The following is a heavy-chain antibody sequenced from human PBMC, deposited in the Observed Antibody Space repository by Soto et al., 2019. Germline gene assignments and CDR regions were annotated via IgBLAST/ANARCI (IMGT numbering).Heavy chain of an antibody. CDR3: TTGYSSGWRLDY. V-gene: IGHV3-15*01. CDR2: IKSKTDGGTT. D-gene: IGHD6-19*01. CDR1: GFTFSNAW. J-gene: IGHJ4*02. Sequence: GGSLRLSCAASGFTFSNAWMSWVRQAPGKGLEWVGRIKSKTDGGTTDYAAPVKGRFTISRDDSKNTLYLQMNSLKTEDTAVYYCTTGYSSGWRLDYWGQGTLVTSPQ.